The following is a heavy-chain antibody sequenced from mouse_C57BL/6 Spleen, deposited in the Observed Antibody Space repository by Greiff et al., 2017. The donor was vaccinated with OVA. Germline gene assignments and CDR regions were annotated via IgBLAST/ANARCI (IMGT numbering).Heavy chain of an antibody. V-gene: IGHV1-64*01. Sequence: VQLQQPGAELVKPGASVKLSCKASGYTFTSYWMHWVKQRPGQGLEWIGMIHPNSGSTNYNEKFKSKATLTVDKSSSTAYMQLSSLTSEDSAVYYCARWGYDYDGSSWFAYWGKGTLVTVSA. D-gene: IGHD2-4*01. J-gene: IGHJ3*01. CDR2: IHPNSGST. CDR3: ARWGYDYDGSSWFAY. CDR1: GYTFTSYW.